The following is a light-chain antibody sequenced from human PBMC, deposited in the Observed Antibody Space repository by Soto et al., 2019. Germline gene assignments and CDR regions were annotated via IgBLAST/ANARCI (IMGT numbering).Light chain of an antibody. CDR2: LGS. CDR3: MQPLENFRT. CDR1: ARLLHKNGYNY. J-gene: IGKJ1*01. V-gene: IGKV2-28*01. Sequence: IVMTQSPLSLSVTPGEAASISCMSSARLLHKNGYNYVDWYMQKPGQSPQLLFYLGSNRASGVPDRFSGSGSDTYFTLEISRVEADDVGVYYCMQPLENFRTFGQGTKVDIK.